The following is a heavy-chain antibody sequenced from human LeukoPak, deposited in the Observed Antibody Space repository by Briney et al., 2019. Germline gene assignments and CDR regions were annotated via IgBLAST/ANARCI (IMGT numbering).Heavy chain of an antibody. CDR1: GGSISSYY. D-gene: IGHD3-10*01. V-gene: IGHV4-59*01. CDR2: IYYSGST. Sequence: SETLSLTCTVSGGSISSYYWSWIRQPPGKGLEWIGYIYYSGSTNYNPSLKSRVTISVDTSKNQFSLKLSSVTAADTAVYYCARSPTLYFGADYWGQGALVTVSS. CDR3: ARSPTLYFGADY. J-gene: IGHJ4*02.